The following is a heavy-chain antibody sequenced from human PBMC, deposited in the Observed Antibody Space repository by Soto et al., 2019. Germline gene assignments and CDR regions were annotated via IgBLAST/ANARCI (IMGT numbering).Heavy chain of an antibody. V-gene: IGHV4-4*02. CDR2: IYHSGSA. J-gene: IGHJ4*02. D-gene: IGHD4-17*01. CDR1: GGYITTSNW. Sequence: QVQLQESGPGLVKPSGTLSLSCAVSGGYITTSNWWSWVRQSPGKGLEWIGEIYHSGSAYYNPSLKSRATLTVDKSKNNFSLNLRSVTAADTAVYYCARRRDYGDYYSLDYWGQGTLVTVSS. CDR3: ARRRDYGDYYSLDY.